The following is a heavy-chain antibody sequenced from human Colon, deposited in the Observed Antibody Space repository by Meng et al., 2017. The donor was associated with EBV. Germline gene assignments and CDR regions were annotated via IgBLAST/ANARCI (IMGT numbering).Heavy chain of an antibody. V-gene: IGHV4-39*07. CDR3: VRVRGDFDY. D-gene: IGHD3-16*01. Sequence: QLQLPESGPGLVKPPQPPPFSCIVSGDSVSDTNHFWGWGRQAPGKGLEWVGSINSNCNTYSNPSLTSRVTMSLDTSKNQFSLKLSSVTAADTAVYYCVRVRGDFDYWGQGTLVTVSS. CDR2: INSNCNT. CDR1: GDSVSDTNHF. J-gene: IGHJ4*02.